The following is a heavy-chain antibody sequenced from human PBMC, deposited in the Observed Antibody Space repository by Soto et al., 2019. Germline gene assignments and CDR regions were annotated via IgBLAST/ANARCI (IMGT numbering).Heavy chain of an antibody. J-gene: IGHJ5*02. D-gene: IGHD2-15*01. Sequence: PSETLSLTCTVSGGSISSVDYYWSWIRQPPGKGLEWIGYIYYSGSTYYNPSLKSRVTISVDTSKNQFSLKLSSVTAADTAVYYCARVPVVAATRWFDPWGQGTLVTVSS. CDR3: ARVPVVAATRWFDP. V-gene: IGHV4-30-4*01. CDR2: IYYSGST. CDR1: GGSISSVDYY.